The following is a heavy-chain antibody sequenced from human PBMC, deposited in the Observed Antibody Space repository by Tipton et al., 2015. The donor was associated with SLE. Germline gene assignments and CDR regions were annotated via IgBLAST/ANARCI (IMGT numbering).Heavy chain of an antibody. V-gene: IGHV4-59*11. CDR2: IYYSGST. Sequence: TLSLTCTVSGVSITSPYWTWIRQPPGKGLEWTGYIYYSGSTNYNPSLKSRVTISVDPSKNQFSLKRSSVTAADTAVYYCARSAGYGSNWAQLAYWGHGTLVSVSS. J-gene: IGHJ4*01. D-gene: IGHD6-13*01. CDR1: GVSITSPY. CDR3: ARSAGYGSNWAQLAY.